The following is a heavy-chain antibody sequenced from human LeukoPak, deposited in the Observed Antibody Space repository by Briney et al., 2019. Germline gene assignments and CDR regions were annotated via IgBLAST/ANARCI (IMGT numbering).Heavy chain of an antibody. CDR1: GFTFSSYS. V-gene: IGHV3-48*01. D-gene: IGHD6-19*01. CDR3: ARGNRWLVFYYYDMDV. Sequence: PGGSLRLSCAASGFTFSSYSMNWVRQAPGKGLEWVPYISSSSSTIYYADSVKGRFTISRDNAKNSLYLQMNSLRAEDTAVYYCARGNRWLVFYYYDMDVWGQGTTVTVSS. CDR2: ISSSSSTI. J-gene: IGHJ6*02.